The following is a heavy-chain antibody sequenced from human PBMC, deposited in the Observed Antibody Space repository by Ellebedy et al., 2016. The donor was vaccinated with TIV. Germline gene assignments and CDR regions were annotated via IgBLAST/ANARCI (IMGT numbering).Heavy chain of an antibody. D-gene: IGHD6-19*01. V-gene: IGHV5-10-1*01. CDR2: IDPSDSYT. CDR1: GYSFTDYW. CDR3: ARHVYGIAVAQTAGLGH. J-gene: IGHJ1*01. Sequence: GGSLRLSCKGSGYSFTDYWISWVRQMPGKGLEWMGMIDPSDSYTNYSPSRQRHVTISVDKSTSTAYLQWSSLKASDTAMYYCARHVYGIAVAQTAGLGHWGQGTVVTVSS.